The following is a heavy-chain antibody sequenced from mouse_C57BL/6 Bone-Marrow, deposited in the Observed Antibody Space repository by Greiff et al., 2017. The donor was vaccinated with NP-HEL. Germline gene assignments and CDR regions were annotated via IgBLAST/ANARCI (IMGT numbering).Heavy chain of an antibody. J-gene: IGHJ3*01. V-gene: IGHV1-55*01. Sequence: QVQLQQPGAELVKPGASVKMSCKASGYTFTSYWITWVKQRPGQGLEWIGDIYPGSGSTNYNEKFKRKATLTVDTSSSTAYMQLSSLTSEDSAVYYCARYPFYYYGSSYPFAYWGQGTLVTVSA. D-gene: IGHD1-1*01. CDR1: GYTFTSYW. CDR2: IYPGSGST. CDR3: ARYPFYYYGSSYPFAY.